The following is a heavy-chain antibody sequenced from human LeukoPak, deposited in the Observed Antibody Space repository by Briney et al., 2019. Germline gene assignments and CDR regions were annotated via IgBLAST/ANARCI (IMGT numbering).Heavy chain of an antibody. CDR2: IYYSGST. CDR1: GGSISSYY. V-gene: IGHV4-59*01. CDR3: AREIIAYCGGDCTLGNWFDP. J-gene: IGHJ5*02. Sequence: PSETLSLTCTVSGGSISSYYWSWIRQPPGKGLEWIGYIYYSGSTNYNPSLKSRVTISVDTSKNQFSLKLSSVTAADTAVYYCAREIIAYCGGDCTLGNWFDPWGQGTLVTVSS. D-gene: IGHD2-21*02.